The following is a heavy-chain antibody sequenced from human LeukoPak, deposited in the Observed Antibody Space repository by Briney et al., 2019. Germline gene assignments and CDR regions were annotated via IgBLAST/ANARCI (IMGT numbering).Heavy chain of an antibody. CDR2: ISSSSSTI. CDR3: ATSYYDRKDDAFDI. D-gene: IGHD3-22*01. V-gene: IGHV3-48*01. J-gene: IGHJ3*02. Sequence: PGGSLRLSCAASGFTFSSYSMNWVRQAPGKGLEWVSYISSSSSTIYYADSVKGRFTISRDNAKNSLYLQMNSLRAEDTAVYYCATSYYDRKDDAFDIWGQGTMVTVSS. CDR1: GFTFSSYS.